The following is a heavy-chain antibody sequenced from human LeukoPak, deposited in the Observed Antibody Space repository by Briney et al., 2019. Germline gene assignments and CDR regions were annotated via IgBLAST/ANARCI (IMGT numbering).Heavy chain of an antibody. CDR2: ISSSSSYI. CDR1: GFTFSSYS. Sequence: GGSLRLSCAASGFTFSSYSMNWVRQAPGKGLEWVSSISSSSSYIYYADSVKGRFTISRDSSKNTLYLQMNSLRAEDTAVYYCARKTNYHFDYWGQGTRVTVSS. J-gene: IGHJ4*02. V-gene: IGHV3-21*01. CDR3: ARKTNYHFDY. D-gene: IGHD4/OR15-4a*01.